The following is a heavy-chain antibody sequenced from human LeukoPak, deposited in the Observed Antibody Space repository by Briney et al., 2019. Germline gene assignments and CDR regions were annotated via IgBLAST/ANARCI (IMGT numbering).Heavy chain of an antibody. CDR3: ARAPLIRGLIPPFDY. V-gene: IGHV3-48*02. D-gene: IGHD3-10*01. CDR2: IISDSSAI. CDR1: GFTFSSYS. J-gene: IGHJ4*02. Sequence: GGSLRLSCAASGFTFSSYSMNWVRQAPGKGLEWVSFIISDSSAIYYADSVKGRFTISRDNAENSLYLQMNSLRDEDTAVYYCARAPLIRGLIPPFDYWGQGTLVSVSS.